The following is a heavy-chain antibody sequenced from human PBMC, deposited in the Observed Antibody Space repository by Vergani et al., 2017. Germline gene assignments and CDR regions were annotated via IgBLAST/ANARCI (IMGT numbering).Heavy chain of an antibody. CDR3: ARASSGWYVGNWFDP. CDR1: GGSISSYY. V-gene: IGHV4-59*01. Sequence: QVKLQESGPGLVKPSETLSLTCTVSGGSISSYYWSWIRQPPGKGLEWIGYIYYSGSTNYNPSLKSRVTISVDTSKNQFSLKLSSVTAADTAVYYCARASSGWYVGNWFDPWGQGTLVTVSS. CDR2: IYYSGST. J-gene: IGHJ5*02. D-gene: IGHD6-19*01.